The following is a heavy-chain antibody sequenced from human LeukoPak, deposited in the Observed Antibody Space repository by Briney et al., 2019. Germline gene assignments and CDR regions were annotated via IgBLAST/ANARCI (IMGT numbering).Heavy chain of an antibody. V-gene: IGHV4-34*01. D-gene: IGHD2-21*01. Sequence: GEINHSRSTNYNPSLRSRVPIAVDTSKNQFSLKLSSVTAADTAVYYCATYRVRHMNSLDYWGRGTLVTVSS. CDR3: ATYRVRHMNSLDY. J-gene: IGHJ4*02. CDR2: INHSRST.